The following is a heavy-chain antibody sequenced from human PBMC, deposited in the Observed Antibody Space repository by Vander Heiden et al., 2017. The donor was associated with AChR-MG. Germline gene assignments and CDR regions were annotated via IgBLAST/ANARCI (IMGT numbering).Heavy chain of an antibody. V-gene: IGHV3-48*03. CDR1: GFTFSSYE. CDR3: ARDSCSSTSCYENDY. Sequence: EVQLVESGGGLVQPGGSLRLSCAASGFTFSSYEMNWVRQAPGKGLGWVSDISSSGSTIYYADSVKGRFTISRDNAKNSLYLQMNSLRAEDTAVYYCARDSCSSTSCYENDYWGQGTLVTVSS. CDR2: ISSSGSTI. J-gene: IGHJ4*02. D-gene: IGHD2-2*01.